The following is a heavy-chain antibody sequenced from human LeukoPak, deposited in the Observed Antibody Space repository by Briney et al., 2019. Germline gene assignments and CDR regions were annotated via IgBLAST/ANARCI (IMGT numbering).Heavy chain of an antibody. CDR2: ISGSGGST. V-gene: IGHV3-23*01. Sequence: AGGSLRLSCAASGFTFSSYAMRWVRQAPGKGREWVSAISGSGGSTYYADSVKGRFTISRDNSKNTLYLQMNSLRAEDTAVYYCAKDRETVAGGEWYFDLWGRGTLVTVSS. J-gene: IGHJ2*01. D-gene: IGHD6-19*01. CDR1: GFTFSSYA. CDR3: AKDRETVAGGEWYFDL.